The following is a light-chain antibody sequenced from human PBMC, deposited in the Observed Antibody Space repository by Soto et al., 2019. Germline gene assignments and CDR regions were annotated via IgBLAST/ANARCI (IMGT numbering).Light chain of an antibody. CDR1: SSDVGGYNY. J-gene: IGLJ2*01. Sequence: QSALTQPASVSGSPGQSITISCTGTSSDVGGYNYVSWYQQHPGKAPKLMIYEVSNRPSGVSNRFSGSKSGNTASLTISGLHAEDEADYYCSSYTSGSTVIFGGGTKVTVL. V-gene: IGLV2-14*01. CDR3: SSYTSGSTVI. CDR2: EVS.